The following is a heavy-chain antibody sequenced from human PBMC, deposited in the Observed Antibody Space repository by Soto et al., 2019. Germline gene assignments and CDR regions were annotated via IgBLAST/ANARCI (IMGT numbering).Heavy chain of an antibody. Sequence: ASVKVSCKASGGTFSSYASSWVRQAPGQGLEWVGGMNPTSEYTAHAQKFQGRVTLTREISTATAYMELSSLTSEDTAVYFCARQVYPGDFSDWGQGXQVTVYS. CDR2: MNPTSEYT. V-gene: IGHV1-8*02. CDR3: ARQVYPGDFSD. D-gene: IGHD3-10*01. J-gene: IGHJ4*02. CDR1: GGTFSSYA.